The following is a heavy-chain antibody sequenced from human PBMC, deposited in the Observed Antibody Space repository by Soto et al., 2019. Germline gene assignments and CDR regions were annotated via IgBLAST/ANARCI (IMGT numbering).Heavy chain of an antibody. D-gene: IGHD2-15*01. CDR2: INHIGST. J-gene: IGHJ6*03. V-gene: IGHV4-34*01. Sequence: QVQLQQWGAGLLKPSETLSLTCAVYGGSFSGYYLSWIRQPPGKGLEWVGEINHIGSTNYNPSLKSRVTIPVDMSTNQLTVKLTSVTAADTAVYYCARPGWWQDLVNLMPFYHMDVWGEGTTVTVSS. CDR1: GGSFSGYY. CDR3: ARPGWWQDLVNLMPFYHMDV.